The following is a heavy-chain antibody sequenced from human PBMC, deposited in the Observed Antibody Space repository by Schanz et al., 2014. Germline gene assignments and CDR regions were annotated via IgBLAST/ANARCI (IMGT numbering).Heavy chain of an antibody. Sequence: VQLVECGGGLVQPGGSLRISCAASGFTFSGYAMSWVRQAPGKGLEWVSTIYSSGSTYYADSVRGRFTISRDNSMNTVYLQMNSLRSDDAAVYYCARAQGVIRLYYGVDVWGQGTTVTVSS. D-gene: IGHD3-10*01. J-gene: IGHJ6*02. CDR1: GFTFSGYA. CDR2: IYSSGST. V-gene: IGHV3-23*05. CDR3: ARAQGVIRLYYGVDV.